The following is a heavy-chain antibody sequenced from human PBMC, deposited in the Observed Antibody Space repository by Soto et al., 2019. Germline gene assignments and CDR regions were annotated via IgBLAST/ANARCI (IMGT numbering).Heavy chain of an antibody. CDR2: IYWDDDK. CDR1: GFSLTTSGVG. V-gene: IGHV2-5*02. D-gene: IGHD3-3*01. J-gene: IGHJ4*02. CDR3: AHIVLRTVFGLVTTTAIYFDF. Sequence: QITLNESGPTQVKPRQTLTLTCTFSGFSLTTSGVGVGWIRQSPGKAPEWLALIYWDDDKRYSPSLKSRLTITKDSSKNLVGLTMADLGPAYTATYYCAHIVLRTVFGLVTTTAIYFDFWGQGTPVAVSS.